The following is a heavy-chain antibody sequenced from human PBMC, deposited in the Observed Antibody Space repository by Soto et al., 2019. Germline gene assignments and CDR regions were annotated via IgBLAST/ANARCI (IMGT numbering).Heavy chain of an antibody. V-gene: IGHV4-38-2*01. CDR3: SSSTSCYAQSCAHV. D-gene: IGHD2-2*01. Sequence: SETLSLTCAVSGYSISSGNYWAWIRQPPGRGLEWIGSLYHIGSTHYNTSLKSRVTISVDTSKNHFSLELSSVTAADTAIYYCSSSTSCYAQSCAHVCGPALIVTVSS. J-gene: IGHJ6*02. CDR1: GYSISSGNY. CDR2: LYHIGST.